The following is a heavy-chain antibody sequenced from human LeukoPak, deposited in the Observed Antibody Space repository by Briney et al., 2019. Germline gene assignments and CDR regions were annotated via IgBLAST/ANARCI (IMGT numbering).Heavy chain of an antibody. D-gene: IGHD6-6*01. Sequence: ASVKVSCKASGYAFTGYYMNWVRQAPGQGLEWMGWISPNSGGTNYAQKFQGRVTMTSDTSINTGYMELSSLKSDDTAVYYCVRKSAARRTSEFDYWGQGSLVTVSS. V-gene: IGHV1-2*02. J-gene: IGHJ4*02. CDR2: ISPNSGGT. CDR3: VRKSAARRTSEFDY. CDR1: GYAFTGYY.